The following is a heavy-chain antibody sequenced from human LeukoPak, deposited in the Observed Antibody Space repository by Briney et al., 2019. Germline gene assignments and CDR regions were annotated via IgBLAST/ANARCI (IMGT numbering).Heavy chain of an antibody. CDR1: GYSFNTYW. CDR3: ARHNNGKGDDS. D-gene: IGHD1-26*01. V-gene: IGHV5-51*01. CDR2: IYPDDSDT. J-gene: IGHJ4*02. Sequence: LGESLKISCRDSGYSFNTYWIGWVRQMPGKGLEWMGIIYPDDSDTRYNPSFQGRVTISVDKSISTAYLQWSSLKASDTAIYYCARHNNGKGDDSWGQGTLVTVSS.